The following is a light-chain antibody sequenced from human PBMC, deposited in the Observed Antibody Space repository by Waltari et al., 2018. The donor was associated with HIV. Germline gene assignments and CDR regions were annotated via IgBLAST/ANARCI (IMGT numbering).Light chain of an antibody. J-gene: IGLJ2*01. CDR2: SNN. Sequence: QSVLTQSPSASGTPGQRVTIPCSGGSPKLGSHGVDWYQQFPGTAPKLPIYSNNQRPSGVPDRFSGSKSGTSASLAISGLQSEDEATYYCATLDDSLNGPIFGGGTRLTVL. CDR3: ATLDDSLNGPI. CDR1: SPKLGSHG. V-gene: IGLV1-44*01.